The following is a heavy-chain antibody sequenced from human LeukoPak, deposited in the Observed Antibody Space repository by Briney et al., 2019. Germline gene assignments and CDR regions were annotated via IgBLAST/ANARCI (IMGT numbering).Heavy chain of an antibody. CDR2: ISGSGGDT. CDR3: AKDAAGPEY. V-gene: IGHV3-23*01. J-gene: IGHJ4*02. Sequence: GGSLRLSCVVSGLTFSSYSMSWVRQASGKGLEWVSGISGSGGDTWYPDSVKGRFTISRDNSKNTLFLQMNSLRVEDTAMYYCAKDAAGPEYWGQGTRVTVSS. D-gene: IGHD6-13*01. CDR1: GLTFSSYS.